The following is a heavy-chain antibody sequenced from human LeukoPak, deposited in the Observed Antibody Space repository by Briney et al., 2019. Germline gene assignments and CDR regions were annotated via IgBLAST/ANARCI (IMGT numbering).Heavy chain of an antibody. CDR3: ARWTHGSGPGFFQHWGQGTQVSVSSGTGTVSLCDAFDI. D-gene: IGHD3-10*01. CDR2: ILAMTGTA. CDR1: GGTFSNYI. Sequence: SVKVSCKASGGTFSNYIISWVRQAPGQGLEWMGGILAMTGTANYAQKFQGRVTITADESTSTAYMELSSLRSEDTAVYYCARWTHGSGPGFFQHWGQGTQVSVSSGTGTVSLCDAFDIWGQGTTVTVSS. J-gene: IGHJ3*02. V-gene: IGHV1-69*13.